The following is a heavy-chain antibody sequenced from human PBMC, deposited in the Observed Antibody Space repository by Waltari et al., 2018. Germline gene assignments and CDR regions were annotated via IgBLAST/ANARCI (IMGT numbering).Heavy chain of an antibody. D-gene: IGHD6-6*01. CDR3: ARGGGIAARESGAFDI. Sequence: QVQLQESGPGLVKPSETLSLTCAVSGYSISSGYYWGWIRQPPGKGLEWIGSIYHSGSTYYNPSLKSRVTISVDTSKNQFSLKLSSVTAADTAVYYCARGGGIAARESGAFDIWGQGTMVTVSS. CDR1: GYSISSGYY. V-gene: IGHV4-38-2*01. J-gene: IGHJ3*02. CDR2: IYHSGST.